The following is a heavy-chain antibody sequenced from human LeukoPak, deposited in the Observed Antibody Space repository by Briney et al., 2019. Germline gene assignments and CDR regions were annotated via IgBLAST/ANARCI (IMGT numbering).Heavy chain of an antibody. V-gene: IGHV4-59*01. CDR2: IYYSGST. D-gene: IGHD1-26*01. CDR1: GGSISSYY. J-gene: IGHJ4*02. Sequence: SETRSLTCTVSGGSISSYYWSWIRQPPGKGLEWIGYIYYSGSTNYNPSLKSRVTISVDTSKNQFSLKLSSVTAADTAVYYCARAGWEPYYFDYWGQGTLVTVSS. CDR3: ARAGWEPYYFDY.